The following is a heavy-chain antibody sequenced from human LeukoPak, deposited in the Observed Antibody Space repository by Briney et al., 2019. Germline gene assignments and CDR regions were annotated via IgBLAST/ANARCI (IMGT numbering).Heavy chain of an antibody. CDR3: ARESYYDSSGPFDP. CDR2: IYYSGST. D-gene: IGHD3-22*01. CDR1: GGSISSYY. J-gene: IGHJ5*02. V-gene: IGHV4-59*01. Sequence: SETLSLTCTVSGGSISSYYWSWIRQPPGKGLEWIGYIYYSGSTNYNPSLKSRVTISVDTSKNQFSLKLSSVTAADTAVYYCARESYYDSSGPFDPWGQGTLVTVSS.